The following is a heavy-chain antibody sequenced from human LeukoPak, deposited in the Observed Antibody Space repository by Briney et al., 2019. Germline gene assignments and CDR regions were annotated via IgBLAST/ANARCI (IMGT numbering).Heavy chain of an antibody. J-gene: IGHJ3*02. CDR1: GYSFTDYY. CDR3: AREYYDSSGLKYAFDI. V-gene: IGHV1-2*02. Sequence: ASVKVSCKASGYSFTDYYLHWVRQAPGQGPEWMGCIDPDTGGTKFAQKFQGGVTMTRDTSVSTAYMELSSLRSDDTAVYYCAREYYDSSGLKYAFDIWGRGTMVTVSS. CDR2: IDPDTGGT. D-gene: IGHD3-22*01.